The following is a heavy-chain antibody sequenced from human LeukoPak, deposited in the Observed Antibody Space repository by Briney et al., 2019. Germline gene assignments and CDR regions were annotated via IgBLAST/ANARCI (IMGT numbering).Heavy chain of an antibody. CDR3: ARWLQTRYYMDV. J-gene: IGHJ6*03. CDR2: ISIASSYI. Sequence: GGSLRLSCAAAGFSFSTYDMNWVRQAPGKGLEWVSSISIASSYIFYADSVKGRFTISRDNANNSQYLQMSSLRAEDTAVYYCARWLQTRYYMDVWGKGTTVTVSS. CDR1: GFSFSTYD. V-gene: IGHV3-21*01. D-gene: IGHD5-24*01.